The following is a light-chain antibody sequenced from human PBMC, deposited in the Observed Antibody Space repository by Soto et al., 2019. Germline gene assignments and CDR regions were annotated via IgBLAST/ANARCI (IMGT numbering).Light chain of an antibody. CDR3: QSWDSGYVA. CDR1: SGHSNYV. CDR2: IISDGRH. J-gene: IGLJ2*01. Sequence: QLVLTQSPSASASLGASVNLTCTLSSGHSNYVIAWHQQQPDKGPRYLMKIISDGRHRKGDGVPDRFSGSSSGAERYLSISSLQSEDEADYSSQSWDSGYVAFGGGTKLTVL. V-gene: IGLV4-69*01.